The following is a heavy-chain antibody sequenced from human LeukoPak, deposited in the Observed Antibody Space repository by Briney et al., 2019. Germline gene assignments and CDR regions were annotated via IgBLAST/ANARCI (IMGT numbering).Heavy chain of an antibody. CDR2: MYHSGST. Sequence: SETLSLTCTVSGGSISNSSYYWGWIRQPPGKGLEWIGSMYHSGSTYYNPSLESRATISVDTSKNQFSLKLSSVTAADTAVYYYARHGRMGTINPSYWGQGTLVTVSS. D-gene: IGHD5-24*01. J-gene: IGHJ4*02. V-gene: IGHV4-39*01. CDR1: GGSISNSSYY. CDR3: ARHGRMGTINPSY.